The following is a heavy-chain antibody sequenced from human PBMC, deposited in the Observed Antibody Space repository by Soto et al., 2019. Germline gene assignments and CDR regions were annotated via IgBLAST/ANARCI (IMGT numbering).Heavy chain of an antibody. CDR1: GFTFGSYS. CDR2: ISSSSSYI. V-gene: IGHV3-21*01. CDR3: ARVRTRGLNAFDI. J-gene: IGHJ3*02. Sequence: GGSLRLSCAASGFTFGSYSMNWVRQAPGKGLEWVSSISSSSSYIYYADSVKGRFTISRDNAKNSLYLQMNSLRAEDTAVYYCARVRTRGLNAFDIWGQGTMVTVSS.